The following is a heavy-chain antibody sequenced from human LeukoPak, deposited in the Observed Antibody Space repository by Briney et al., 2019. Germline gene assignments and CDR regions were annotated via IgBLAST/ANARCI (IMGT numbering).Heavy chain of an antibody. J-gene: IGHJ4*02. D-gene: IGHD7-27*01. CDR1: GFTFSNHG. CDR2: VSPPGGGT. CDR3: ARDLAWGAFDY. Sequence: GGSLRLSCAASGFTFSNHGMNWVRQAPGKGLEWLSGVSPPGGGTYYVDSVKGRFTISRDDSKNTLSLQMNSLRVEDTAVYHCARDLAWGAFDYWGQGTLVTVSS. V-gene: IGHV3-23*01.